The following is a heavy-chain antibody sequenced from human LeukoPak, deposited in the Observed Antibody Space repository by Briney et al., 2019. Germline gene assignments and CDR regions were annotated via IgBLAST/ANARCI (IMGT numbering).Heavy chain of an antibody. CDR2: INPNSGGT. V-gene: IGHV1-2*02. Sequence: ASVKVSCKASGYIFTGYYMHWVRQAPGQGLEWMGWINPNSGGTNYAQKFQGRVTMTRDTSISTAYMELSRLRSDDTAVYYCARMKPGYYDSSGYREFDYWGQGTLVTVSS. J-gene: IGHJ4*02. D-gene: IGHD3-22*01. CDR1: GYIFTGYY. CDR3: ARMKPGYYDSSGYREFDY.